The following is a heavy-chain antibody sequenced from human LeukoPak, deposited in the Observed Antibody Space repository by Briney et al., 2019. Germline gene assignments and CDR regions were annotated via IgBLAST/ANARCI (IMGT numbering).Heavy chain of an antibody. V-gene: IGHV3-11*01. Sequence: GGSLRLSCAASGFTFSDYNMNWVRQAPGKGLEWVSYITNGGSTIHHADSVKGRFTISRDHAKKTLYLQMNSLRAEDTAVYYCARSIGLAGGGVDVWGQGTTVPVSS. D-gene: IGHD4-23*01. J-gene: IGHJ6*02. CDR2: ITNGGSTI. CDR3: ARSIGLAGGGVDV. CDR1: GFTFSDYN.